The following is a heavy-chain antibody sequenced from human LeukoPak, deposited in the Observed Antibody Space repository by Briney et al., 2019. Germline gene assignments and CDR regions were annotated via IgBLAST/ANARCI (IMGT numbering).Heavy chain of an antibody. CDR2: ISAYNVNT. J-gene: IGHJ4*02. Sequence: ASVKVSCKAFGYTFTRYGISWVRHAPGQGLEWMGWISAYNVNTNYAKKLQGRVTMSTVTSTSTAYMELRSLRSDDTAVYYCAMGEPGDIVATNDYWGQGTLVTVSS. CDR3: AMGEPGDIVATNDY. V-gene: IGHV1-18*01. CDR1: GYTFTRYG. D-gene: IGHD5-12*01.